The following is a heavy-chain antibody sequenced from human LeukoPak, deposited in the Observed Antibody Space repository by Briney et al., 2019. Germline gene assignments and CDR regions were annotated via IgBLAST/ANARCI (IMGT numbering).Heavy chain of an antibody. J-gene: IGHJ4*02. Sequence: SSVKVSCKASGGTFSSYAISWVRQAPGQGLEWMGGIIPIFGTANYAQKFQGRVTITADESTSTAYMGLSSLRSEDTAVYYCAREVLTYYYDSSGYYLDYWGQGTLVTVSS. D-gene: IGHD3-22*01. V-gene: IGHV1-69*01. CDR2: IIPIFGTA. CDR3: AREVLTYYYDSSGYYLDY. CDR1: GGTFSSYA.